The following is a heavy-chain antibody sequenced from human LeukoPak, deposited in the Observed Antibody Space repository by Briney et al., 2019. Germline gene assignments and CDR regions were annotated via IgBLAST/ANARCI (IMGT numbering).Heavy chain of an antibody. Sequence: GGSLRLSCAASGFTFSSYAMHWVRQAPGKGLEWVAVISYDGSNKYYADSVKGRFTISRDNSKNTLYLQMNSLRAEDTAVYYCAKVEQWPKYYFDYWGQGTLVTVSS. CDR1: GFTFSSYA. V-gene: IGHV3-30-3*01. J-gene: IGHJ4*02. D-gene: IGHD6-19*01. CDR2: ISYDGSNK. CDR3: AKVEQWPKYYFDY.